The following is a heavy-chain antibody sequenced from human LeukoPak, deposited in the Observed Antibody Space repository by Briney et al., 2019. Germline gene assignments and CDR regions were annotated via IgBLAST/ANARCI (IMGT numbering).Heavy chain of an antibody. CDR3: ARHKVESESYSWFDP. Sequence: TGESLKISCKGSGYSFTSYWIGWVRQMPGKGLEWMGIIYPGDSDTRYSPSFQGQVTISADKSISTAYLQWSSLKASDTAMYYCARHKVESESYSWFDPWGQGTLVTVSS. V-gene: IGHV5-51*01. J-gene: IGHJ5*02. D-gene: IGHD1-26*01. CDR1: GYSFTSYW. CDR2: IYPGDSDT.